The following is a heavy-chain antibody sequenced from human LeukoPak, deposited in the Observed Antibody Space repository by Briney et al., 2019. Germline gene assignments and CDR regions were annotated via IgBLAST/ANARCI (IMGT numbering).Heavy chain of an antibody. D-gene: IGHD2-2*01. CDR3: ARNSGGIVVVPTAAPDY. CDR2: INPNSGGT. J-gene: IGHJ4*02. V-gene: IGHV1-2*06. CDR1: GYTFTGYY. Sequence: ASMKVSCKASGYTFTGYYMHWVRQAPGLGLEWMGRINPNSGGTNYAQKFQGRVTMTRDTSISTAYMELSRLRSDDTAVYYCARNSGGIVVVPTAAPDYWGQGTLVTVSS.